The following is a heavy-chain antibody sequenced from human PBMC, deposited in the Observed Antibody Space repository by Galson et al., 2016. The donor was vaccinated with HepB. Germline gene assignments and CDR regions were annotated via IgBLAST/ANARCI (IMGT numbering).Heavy chain of an antibody. J-gene: IGHJ4*02. D-gene: IGHD1-1*01. Sequence: SLRLSCAASGFTFSDYYLSWIRQAPGKGLESISYISGSGSYTNYADSVKGRFTISRDNAKNSLYVQMNSPRAEDTAVYYCGVHLGHWGQGTLVTVSS. V-gene: IGHV3-11*03. CDR2: ISGSGSYT. CDR3: GVHLGH. CDR1: GFTFSDYY.